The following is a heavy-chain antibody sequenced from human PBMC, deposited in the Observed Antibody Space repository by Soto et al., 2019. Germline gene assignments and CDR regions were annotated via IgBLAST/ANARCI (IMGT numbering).Heavy chain of an antibody. V-gene: IGHV3-33*01. D-gene: IGHD1-1*01. Sequence: QVQLVESGGGVVQPGRSLRLSCAASGFTFSSYGMHWVRQAPGKGLEWVAVIWYDGSNKYYADSVKGRFTISRDNSKNTLYLQMNSLRAEDTAVYYCARNGRPLVMDVWGQGTTVTVSS. CDR1: GFTFSSYG. CDR2: IWYDGSNK. CDR3: ARNGRPLVMDV. J-gene: IGHJ6*02.